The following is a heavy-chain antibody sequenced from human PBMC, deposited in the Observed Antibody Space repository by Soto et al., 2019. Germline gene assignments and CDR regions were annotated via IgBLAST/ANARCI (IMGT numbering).Heavy chain of an antibody. D-gene: IGHD3-16*02. J-gene: IGHJ6*02. CDR1: GFTFSSYW. Sequence: GGSLRLSCAASGFTFSSYWMHWVRQAPGKGLVWVSRINSDGSSTSYADSVKGRFTISRDNAKNTLYLHMNSLRAEDTAVYYSARDRLITFGGVIDPTPPGYLDVWGQGTPVTVSS. V-gene: IGHV3-74*01. CDR2: INSDGSST. CDR3: ARDRLITFGGVIDPTPPGYLDV.